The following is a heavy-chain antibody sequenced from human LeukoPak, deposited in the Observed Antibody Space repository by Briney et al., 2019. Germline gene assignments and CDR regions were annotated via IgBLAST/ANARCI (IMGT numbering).Heavy chain of an antibody. CDR2: ISAGSSSI. J-gene: IGHJ6*02. CDR3: ARDNFIVGYYYGMDV. D-gene: IGHD1-26*01. Sequence: PGGSLRLSCAASEFTFSSYAMTWVRQAPGKGLEWVSAISAGSSSIFYADSVKGRFTISRDNSKNTLYLQMNSLRAEDTAVYYCARDNFIVGYYYGMDVWGQGTTVTVSS. CDR1: EFTFSSYA. V-gene: IGHV3-23*01.